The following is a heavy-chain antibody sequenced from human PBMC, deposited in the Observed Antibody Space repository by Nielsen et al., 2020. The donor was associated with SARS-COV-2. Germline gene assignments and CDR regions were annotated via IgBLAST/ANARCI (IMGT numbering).Heavy chain of an antibody. CDR2: MNPNSGAT. Sequence: ASVKVSCKASGYTFTSYDINWVRQATGQGFEWMGWMNPNSGATIYAQKFQGRVTMTRDTSISTAYLEVTRLRSDDTAVYYCARGGSIPARPLDYWGLGTLVTVSS. J-gene: IGHJ4*02. CDR3: ARGGSIPARPLDY. D-gene: IGHD6-6*01. CDR1: GYTFTSYD. V-gene: IGHV1-8*01.